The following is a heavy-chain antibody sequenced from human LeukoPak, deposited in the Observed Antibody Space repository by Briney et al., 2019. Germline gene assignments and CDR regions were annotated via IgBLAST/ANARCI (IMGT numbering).Heavy chain of an antibody. CDR1: GYTFTSYG. J-gene: IGHJ4*02. Sequence: ASVKVSCKASGYTFTSYGIGWVRQAPGQGLEWMGWISAYNGNTNSAQKLQGRVTMTTDTSTSTAYMELRSLRSDDTAVYYCARDSSYDSSGYAFDYWGQGTLVAVSS. V-gene: IGHV1-18*01. CDR2: ISAYNGNT. D-gene: IGHD3-22*01. CDR3: ARDSSYDSSGYAFDY.